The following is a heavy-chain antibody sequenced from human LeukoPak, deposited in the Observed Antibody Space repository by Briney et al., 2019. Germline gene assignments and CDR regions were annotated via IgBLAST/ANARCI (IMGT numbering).Heavy chain of an antibody. CDR2: FDPEDGET. J-gene: IGHJ6*02. CDR3: ATERVGQVIPAAMIPRAGMDV. Sequence: ASVKVSCKVSGYTLTELSMHWVRQAPGKGLEGMGGFDPEDGETIYAQKFQGRVTMTEDTSTDTAYMKLSSLRSEPTAVYYCATERVGQVIPAAMIPRAGMDVWGQGTTGTVSS. V-gene: IGHV1-24*01. D-gene: IGHD2-2*01. CDR1: GYTLTELS.